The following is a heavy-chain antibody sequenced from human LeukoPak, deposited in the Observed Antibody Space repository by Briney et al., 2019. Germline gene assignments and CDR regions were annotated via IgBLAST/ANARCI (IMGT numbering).Heavy chain of an antibody. V-gene: IGHV4-39*01. J-gene: IGHJ4*02. Sequence: SETLSLTCTVSGGSIGSSSYYWGWIRQPPGNGLEWIGSIYYRGSTYYNSSLKSRVTISVDTSKNQCCLKLSSVTAADTAVYYCARSICSSTSCYTGDDYWGQGTLVTVSS. D-gene: IGHD2-2*02. CDR1: GGSIGSSSYY. CDR2: IYYRGST. CDR3: ARSICSSTSCYTGDDY.